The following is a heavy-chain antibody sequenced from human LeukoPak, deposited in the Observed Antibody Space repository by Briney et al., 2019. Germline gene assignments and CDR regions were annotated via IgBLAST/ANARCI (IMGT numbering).Heavy chain of an antibody. V-gene: IGHV3-48*01. D-gene: IGHD4-17*01. CDR3: ARDEYGDYLGSSFFDY. CDR2: ISSSSSTL. CDR1: GFTFSSYS. J-gene: IGHJ4*02. Sequence: GGSLRLSCAASGFTFSSYSMNWVRQAPGKGLEWVSHISSSSSTLYYADSVKGRFTISRDNAKNSLYLQMNSLRAEDTAVYYCARDEYGDYLGSSFFDYWGQGTLVTVSS.